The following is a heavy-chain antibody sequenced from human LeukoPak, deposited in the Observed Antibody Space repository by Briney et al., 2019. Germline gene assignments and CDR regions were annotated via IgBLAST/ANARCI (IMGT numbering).Heavy chain of an antibody. CDR1: GFTFSSYS. V-gene: IGHV3-21*01. Sequence: GGSLRLSCAASGFTFSSYSKNWVRQAPGKGLEWVSSISSSSSYIYYADSVKGRFTISRDNAKNSLYLQMNSLRAEDTAVYYCPSETESYYFDYWGQGTLFTVSS. CDR3: PSETESYYFDY. CDR2: ISSSSSYI. J-gene: IGHJ4*02. D-gene: IGHD1-26*01.